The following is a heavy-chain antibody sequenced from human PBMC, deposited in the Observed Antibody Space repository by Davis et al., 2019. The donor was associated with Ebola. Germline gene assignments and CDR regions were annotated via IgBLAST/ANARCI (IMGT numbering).Heavy chain of an antibody. V-gene: IGHV3-30-3*01. D-gene: IGHD3-22*01. J-gene: IGHJ4*02. CDR1: GFTFSSYA. CDR3: ARAPLDSSGKGGFDY. Sequence: LSLTCAASGFTFSSYAMHWVRQAPGKGLEWVAVISYDGSNKYYADSVKGRFTISRDNSKNTLYLQMNSLRAEDTAVYYCARAPLDSSGKGGFDYWGQGTLVTVSS. CDR2: ISYDGSNK.